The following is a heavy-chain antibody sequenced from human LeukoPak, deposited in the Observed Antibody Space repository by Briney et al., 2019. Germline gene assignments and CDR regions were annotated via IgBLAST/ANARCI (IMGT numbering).Heavy chain of an antibody. CDR3: ARDLNTMVRGVIIRVMDV. D-gene: IGHD3-10*01. CDR1: GYTLTELS. J-gene: IGHJ6*03. CDR2: FDPEDGET. V-gene: IGHV1-24*01. Sequence: ASVKVSCKVSGYTLTELSMHWVRQAPGKGLEWMGGFDPEDGETIYAQKFQGRVTMTEDTSTDTAYMELRSLRSDDTAVYYCARDLNTMVRGVIIRVMDVWGKGTTVTVSS.